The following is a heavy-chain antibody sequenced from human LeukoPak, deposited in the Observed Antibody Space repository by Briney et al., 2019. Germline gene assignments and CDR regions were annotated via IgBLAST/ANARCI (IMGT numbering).Heavy chain of an antibody. CDR2: INPDGSYT. J-gene: IGHJ4*02. D-gene: IGHD3-9*01. V-gene: IGHV3-74*01. CDR1: GFTFMSSW. Sequence: GGSLRLSCAASGFTFMSSWMHWVRQAPGKGLVWVSRINPDGSYTSYADSVKGRFTISRDNAKNTLYLQMNSLRAEDTAAYYCARDMTGPVDYWGQGTLVTVSS. CDR3: ARDMTGPVDY.